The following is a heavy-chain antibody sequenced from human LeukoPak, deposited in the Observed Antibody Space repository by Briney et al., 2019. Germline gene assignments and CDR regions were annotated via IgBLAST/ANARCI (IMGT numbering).Heavy chain of an antibody. CDR3: IRSYDY. V-gene: IGHV3-74*01. D-gene: IGHD1-26*01. CDR2: MYSDETST. Sequence: GGSLRLSCAASGFILSRNWMHWVRQAPGKGLVWLSRMYSDETSTRYADSVKGRFTISRDNAKNTLYLQMNSVRAEDTAVYYCIRSYDYWSQGILVTVSS. J-gene: IGHJ4*02. CDR1: GFILSRNW.